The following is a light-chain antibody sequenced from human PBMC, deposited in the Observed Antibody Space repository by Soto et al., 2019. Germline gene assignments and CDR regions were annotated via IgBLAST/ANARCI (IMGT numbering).Light chain of an antibody. CDR2: GAS. Sequence: DIQMTQSPSSVSASVGDTVTITCRASQGISSWLAWYQQKPGKAPDLLIYGASNLQTGVPSRFSGTGSGTDFTLTINNLQPEDFGTYFCQQANSFPITFGQGTRLDIK. V-gene: IGKV1-12*01. CDR3: QQANSFPIT. CDR1: QGISSW. J-gene: IGKJ5*01.